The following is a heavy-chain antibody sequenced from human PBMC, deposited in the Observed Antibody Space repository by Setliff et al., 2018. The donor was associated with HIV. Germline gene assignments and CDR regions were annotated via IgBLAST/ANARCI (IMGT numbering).Heavy chain of an antibody. V-gene: IGHV1-46*01. D-gene: IGHD3-16*01. CDR1: GYTFTSYY. CDR2: INPSGGST. Sequence: ASVKVSCKASGYTFTSYYMHWVRQAPGQGLEWMGIINPSGGSTSYAQKFQGRVTMTTDTSANTAYMELRSLGSDDTAVYYCARDDGGYNYEEAFDLWGQGTMVTVSS. CDR3: ARDDGGYNYEEAFDL. J-gene: IGHJ3*01.